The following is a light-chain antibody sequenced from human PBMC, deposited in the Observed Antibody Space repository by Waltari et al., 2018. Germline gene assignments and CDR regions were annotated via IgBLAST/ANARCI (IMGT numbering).Light chain of an antibody. CDR2: GAS. V-gene: IGKV3-15*01. J-gene: IGKJ4*01. CDR3: QQYYHWVA. CDR1: ESVSSN. Sequence: IVMTQSPAPLSVSPGDRATPSCRASESVSSNVAWYQQKPGQAPRLLIYGASTRATGVPAKFRGSGSGTDFTLTISSLQSEDFAVYYCQQYYHWVAFGGGTWVQIK.